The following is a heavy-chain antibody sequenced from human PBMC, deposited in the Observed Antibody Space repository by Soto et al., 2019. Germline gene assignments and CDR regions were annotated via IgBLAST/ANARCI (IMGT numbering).Heavy chain of an antibody. CDR2: IYYSGST. CDR3: ARESCSTSCAMDV. J-gene: IGHJ6*02. D-gene: IGHD2-2*01. V-gene: IGHV4-31*03. CDR1: GGFISTGGYY. Sequence: SETLSLTCTVSGGFISTGGYYWAWIRQHPWKGLEWIGYIYYSGSTYYNPSLKSRVSISVDTSKNQSSLKLSSVTAADTAVYYCARESCSTSCAMDVWGQGXTVTVSS.